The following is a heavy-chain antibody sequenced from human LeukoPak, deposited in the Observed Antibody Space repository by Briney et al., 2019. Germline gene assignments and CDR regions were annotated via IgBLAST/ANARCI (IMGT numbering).Heavy chain of an antibody. D-gene: IGHD3-9*01. CDR3: ARDLGANSYYDILTGYLDY. CDR2: IYYSGST. J-gene: IGHJ4*02. CDR1: GGSISSYY. Sequence: SETLSLTCTVSGGSISSYYWSWIRQPPGKGLEWIGYIYYSGSTNYNPSLKSRVTISVDTSKNQFSLKLSSVTAADTAVYYCARDLGANSYYDILTGYLDYWGQGTLVTVSS. V-gene: IGHV4-59*01.